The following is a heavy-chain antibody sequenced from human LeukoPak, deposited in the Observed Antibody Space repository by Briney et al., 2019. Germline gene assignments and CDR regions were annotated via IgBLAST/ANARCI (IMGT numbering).Heavy chain of an antibody. V-gene: IGHV3-30*04. CDR1: GFTFSSYA. J-gene: IGHJ3*02. D-gene: IGHD6-19*01. Sequence: GGSLRLSCAASGFTFSSYAMHWVRQAPGKGLEWVAVISYDGSNKYYADSVKGRLTISRDNSKNTLYLQMNSLRAEDTAVYYYARDHGYSSGWYDSYGAFDIWGQGTMVTVSS. CDR2: ISYDGSNK. CDR3: ARDHGYSSGWYDSYGAFDI.